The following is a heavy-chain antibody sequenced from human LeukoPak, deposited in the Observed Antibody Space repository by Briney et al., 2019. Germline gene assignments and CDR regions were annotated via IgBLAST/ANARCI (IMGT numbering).Heavy chain of an antibody. V-gene: IGHV1-18*01. CDR1: GYTFITYG. J-gene: IGHJ6*02. CDR3: GRFFGVNNYQYNGVDV. CDR2: ISASNGDT. D-gene: IGHD3-3*01. Sequence: ASVKVSCKASGYTFITYGISWVRQAPGQGLQLMGWISASNGDTKYAQRLQGRVTMTTDTATSTAYMELRSLGSDDTAVYYCGRFFGVNNYQYNGVDVWGQGTTVTVSS.